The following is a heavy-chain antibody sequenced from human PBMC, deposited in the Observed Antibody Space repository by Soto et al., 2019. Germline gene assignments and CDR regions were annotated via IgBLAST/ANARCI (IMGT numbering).Heavy chain of an antibody. Sequence: SGLSMRLSCSPSRFTLSSYAMHWVRQPPGKRLEWVAVLSYDGINKYYAASVKGRFTISRDNSKNPLYLQMNSLRAEDTAVYYCARDSPSQAVSGQWLVDYYYCGMDVWGQGTTVTVSS. V-gene: IGHV3-30-3*01. CDR1: RFTLSSYA. D-gene: IGHD6-19*01. CDR3: ARDSPSQAVSGQWLVDYYYCGMDV. CDR2: LSYDGINK. J-gene: IGHJ6*02.